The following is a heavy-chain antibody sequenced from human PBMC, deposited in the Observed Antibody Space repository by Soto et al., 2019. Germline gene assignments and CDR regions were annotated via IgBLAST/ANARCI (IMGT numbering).Heavy chain of an antibody. Sequence: QVQLVQSGAEVKKPGASVKVSCKAFGYKFSSYGISWVRQAPGQGLEWMGWISAYNSNTNYAQKLTGRVTMTTDTSTSTAYMELRSLRCDDTAVYHCARDLVPYSSPFDYWGQGTLVTVSS. CDR3: ARDLVPYSSPFDY. V-gene: IGHV1-18*01. D-gene: IGHD6-19*01. CDR1: GYKFSSYG. CDR2: ISAYNSNT. J-gene: IGHJ4*02.